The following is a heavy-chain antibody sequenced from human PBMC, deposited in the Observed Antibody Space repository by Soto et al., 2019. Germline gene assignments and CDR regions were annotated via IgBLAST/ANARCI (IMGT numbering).Heavy chain of an antibody. CDR3: AREGYYYDSSDHKPHDY. D-gene: IGHD3-22*01. J-gene: IGHJ4*02. V-gene: IGHV1-18*01. CDR1: GYSFTSYG. CDR2: ISAYNGNT. Sequence: GASVKVSCKASGYSFTSYGISWVRQAPGQGLEWMGWISAYNGNTNYAQKLQGRVTMTTDTSTSTAYMELRSLRSDDTAVYYCAREGYYYDSSDHKPHDYWGQGTLVTVSS.